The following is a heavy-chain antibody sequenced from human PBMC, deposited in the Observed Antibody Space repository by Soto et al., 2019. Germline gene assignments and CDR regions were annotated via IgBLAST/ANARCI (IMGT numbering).Heavy chain of an antibody. CDR3: ASSLYYGSGSYYSWFDS. CDR2: IIPILGIA. J-gene: IGHJ5*01. CDR1: GGTFSSYT. V-gene: IGHV1-69*02. Sequence: SVKVSCKASGGTFSSYTISWVRQAPGQGLEWMGRIIPILGIANYAQKFQGRVTITADKSTSTAYMELSSLRSEDTAVYYCASSLYYGSGSYYSWFDSWGQGTLVTVSS. D-gene: IGHD3-10*01.